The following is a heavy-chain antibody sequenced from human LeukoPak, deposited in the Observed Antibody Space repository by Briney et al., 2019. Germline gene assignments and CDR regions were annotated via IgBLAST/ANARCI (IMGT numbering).Heavy chain of an antibody. V-gene: IGHV1-2*02. Sequence: ASVKVSCKASGYTFTGYYMHWVRQAAGQGLEWMGWINPNSGGTNYAQKFQGRVTMTRDTSISTAYMELSRLRSDDTAVYYCAREMATINYYYMDVWGKGTTVTVSS. CDR1: GYTFTGYY. J-gene: IGHJ6*03. CDR2: INPNSGGT. D-gene: IGHD5-24*01. CDR3: AREMATINYYYMDV.